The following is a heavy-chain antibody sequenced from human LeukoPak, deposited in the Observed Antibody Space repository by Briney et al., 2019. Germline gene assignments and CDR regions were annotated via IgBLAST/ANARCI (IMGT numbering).Heavy chain of an antibody. D-gene: IGHD4-17*01. Sequence: GGSLRLSCAASGFTFSNYAMHWVRQAPGKGLEWVALISYDESNKFYADSLKGRFTISRDNSKNTLFLQMSSLRAEDTAVYYCARDCGMTAVYSFDYWGQGTLVTVSS. CDR2: ISYDESNK. CDR3: ARDCGMTAVYSFDY. CDR1: GFTFSNYA. V-gene: IGHV3-30-3*01. J-gene: IGHJ4*02.